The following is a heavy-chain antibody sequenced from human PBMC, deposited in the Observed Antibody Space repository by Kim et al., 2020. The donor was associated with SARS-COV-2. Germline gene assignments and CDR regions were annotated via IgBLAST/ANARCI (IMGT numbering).Heavy chain of an antibody. J-gene: IGHJ5*02. CDR3: ARSSLANSGVWFDP. V-gene: IGHV4-59*13. Sequence: SETLSLTCTVSGGFINNYYWSWIRQPQPPGKGLEWIGYIYYSGNTDYNPSLKSRVIISLDTSKNQLSLKLSSVTAADTAVYYCARSSLANSGVWFDPWAQGTLVTVSS. CDR2: IYYSGNT. CDR1: GGFINNYY. D-gene: IGHD7-27*01.